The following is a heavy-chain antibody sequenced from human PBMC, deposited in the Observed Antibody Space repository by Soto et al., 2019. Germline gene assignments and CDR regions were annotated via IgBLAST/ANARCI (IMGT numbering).Heavy chain of an antibody. CDR2: ISGSGGST. CDR1: GLLLRWFA. V-gene: IGHV3-23*01. Sequence: GSFKPSCPGSGLLLRWFALQVVRPAFGEGLEWVSAISGSGGSTYYADSVKGRFTISRDNSKNTLYLQMNSLRAEDTSVYYCAKDRVGATTGHDAFDIWGQGTMVTGSS. J-gene: IGHJ3*02. D-gene: IGHD1-26*01. CDR3: AKDRVGATTGHDAFDI.